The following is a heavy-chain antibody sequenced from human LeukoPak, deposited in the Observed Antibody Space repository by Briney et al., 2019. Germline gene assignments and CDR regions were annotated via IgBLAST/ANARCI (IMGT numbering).Heavy chain of an antibody. J-gene: IGHJ4*02. Sequence: PSETLSLTCGVYDGSFSGYYWSWIRQPPGKGVEWIGEINHSGSTKYNPSLKSRVTISADTSKNQFSLKVNSVTAADTAVYYCANLVVIPTSMRLEDYWGQGTLVTVSS. CDR3: ANLVVIPTSMRLEDY. V-gene: IGHV4-34*01. CDR2: INHSGST. CDR1: DGSFSGYY. D-gene: IGHD3-22*01.